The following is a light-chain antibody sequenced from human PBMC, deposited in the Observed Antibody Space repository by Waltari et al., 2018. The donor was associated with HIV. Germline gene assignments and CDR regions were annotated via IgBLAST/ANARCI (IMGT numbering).Light chain of an antibody. CDR2: EVS. CDR1: SSDVGSYHL. V-gene: IGLV2-23*02. J-gene: IGLJ2*01. CDR3: CSYAGSSTVV. Sequence: QSALTQPASVSGSPGQSIPISCTGTSSDVGSYHLVFWYQQHPGKAPKLMIYEVSTRPSGVSNRFSGSKSGNTASLTISGLQAEDEADYYCCSYAGSSTVVFGGGTKLTVL.